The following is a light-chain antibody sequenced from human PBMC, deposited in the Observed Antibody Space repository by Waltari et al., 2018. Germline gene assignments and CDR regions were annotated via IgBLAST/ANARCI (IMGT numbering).Light chain of an antibody. V-gene: IGLV1-51*01. Sequence: QSVLTQPPSVSAAPGQKVTISCSGSSSNIGSSYVSCYQQPPGTAPKPLIFNNNERPSGIPDRFSGSKAGTSATLGITGLQTGDEADYYCGTWDDSLRAGVFGGGTKLTVL. CDR1: SSNIGSSY. CDR3: GTWDDSLRAGV. CDR2: NNN. J-gene: IGLJ2*01.